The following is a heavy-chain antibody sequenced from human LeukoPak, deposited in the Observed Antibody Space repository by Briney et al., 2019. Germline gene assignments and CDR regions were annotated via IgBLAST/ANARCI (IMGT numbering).Heavy chain of an antibody. CDR3: ARDGLRLGYHGMDV. V-gene: IGHV4-59*01. Sequence: SETLSLTCTVSGGSISSYYWSWIRQPPGKGMEWIGYIYYSGSTNYNPSLKSRVTISVDTSKNQFSLKLSSVTAADTAVYYCARDGLRLGYHGMDVWGQGTTVTVSS. CDR2: IYYSGST. D-gene: IGHD5-12*01. J-gene: IGHJ6*02. CDR1: GGSISSYY.